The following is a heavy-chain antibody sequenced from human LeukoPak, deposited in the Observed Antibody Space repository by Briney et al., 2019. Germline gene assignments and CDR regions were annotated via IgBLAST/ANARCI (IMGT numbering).Heavy chain of an antibody. CDR2: IHDSGRT. D-gene: IGHD3-10*01. CDR3: ARGFWHQGRFDWLDP. V-gene: IGHV4-59*01. Sequence: SETLSLTCTVSGATINSYYWIWIRQSPGKALEWIGYIHDSGRTKYNPSLKSRVIISVDTSQSQLSLKMSSVTAADTAVYYCARGFWHQGRFDWLDPWGQGTLVTVSS. CDR1: GATINSYY. J-gene: IGHJ5*02.